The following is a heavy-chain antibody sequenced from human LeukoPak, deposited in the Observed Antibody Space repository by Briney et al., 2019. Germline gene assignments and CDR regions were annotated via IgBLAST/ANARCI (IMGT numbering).Heavy chain of an antibody. V-gene: IGHV3-23*01. D-gene: IGHD2-15*01. J-gene: IGHJ4*02. CDR2: TVGIGPDT. CDR1: GFTFTNYA. Sequence: PGGSLRLSCAASGFTFTNYAMTWVHQAPGKWLEWVAATVGIGPDTYHADSVKGRFTISRDNSKNILYLQMNSLRVEDTAVYYCTKASAARCIGVFCYPFDHWGQGTLVTVSS. CDR3: TKASAARCIGVFCYPFDH.